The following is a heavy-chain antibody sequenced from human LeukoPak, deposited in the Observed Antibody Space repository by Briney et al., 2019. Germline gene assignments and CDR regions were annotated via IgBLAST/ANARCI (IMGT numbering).Heavy chain of an antibody. V-gene: IGHV3-21*04. CDR2: ISRGGTYI. CDR1: GFTFSSYS. CDR3: ARDNDSSGYDY. Sequence: PGGSLRLSCAASGFTFSSYSMNWVRQAPGKGLEWVSSISRGGTYIYYADSVKGRFTISRDNAKNSLYLQMNSLRAEDTAVYYCARDNDSSGYDYWGQGTLVTVSS. J-gene: IGHJ4*02. D-gene: IGHD3-22*01.